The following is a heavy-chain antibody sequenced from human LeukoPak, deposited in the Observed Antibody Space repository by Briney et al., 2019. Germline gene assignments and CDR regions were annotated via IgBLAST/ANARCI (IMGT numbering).Heavy chain of an antibody. V-gene: IGHV4-34*01. J-gene: IGHJ6*03. Sequence: SETLSLTCAVYGGSFSGYYWSWIRQPPGKGLEWIGEINHSGSTNYNPSLKSRVTISVDTSKNQFSLTLSSVTAADTAVYYCARSSPRIAARFKGVYYMDVWGKGTTVTVSS. D-gene: IGHD6-6*01. CDR1: GGSFSGYY. CDR3: ARSSPRIAARFKGVYYMDV. CDR2: INHSGST.